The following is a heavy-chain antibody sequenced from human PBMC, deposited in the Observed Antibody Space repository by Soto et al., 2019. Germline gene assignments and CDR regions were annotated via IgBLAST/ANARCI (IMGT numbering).Heavy chain of an antibody. CDR2: IYYSGST. Sequence: SETLSLTCTVSGGSISSSSYYWGWIRQPPGKGLEWIGSIYYSGSTYYNPSLKSRVTISVDTSKNQFSLKLSSVTAADTAVYYCARPGIAAAGRYYYYGMDVWGQGTTVTVSS. CDR1: GGSISSSSYY. D-gene: IGHD6-13*01. J-gene: IGHJ6*02. CDR3: ARPGIAAAGRYYYYGMDV. V-gene: IGHV4-39*01.